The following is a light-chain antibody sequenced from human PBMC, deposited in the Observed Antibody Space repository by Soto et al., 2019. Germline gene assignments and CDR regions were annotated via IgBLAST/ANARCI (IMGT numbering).Light chain of an antibody. Sequence: EIVLTQSPATLSLSPGERATLSCRASQSVSSYLAWYQQKPGQAPRLLIYDASNRATGIRARFSGSGSGTDFTLTLSSLEPEDFAVYYCQQRSNWPLTFGPGTKVDIK. CDR2: DAS. V-gene: IGKV3-11*01. CDR3: QQRSNWPLT. J-gene: IGKJ3*01. CDR1: QSVSSY.